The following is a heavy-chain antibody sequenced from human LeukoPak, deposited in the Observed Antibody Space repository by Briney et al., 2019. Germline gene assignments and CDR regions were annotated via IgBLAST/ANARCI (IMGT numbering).Heavy chain of an antibody. CDR3: ARGVEPLAANTLAY. CDR2: LYSDGNT. V-gene: IGHV3-53*01. CDR1: GFTVITND. J-gene: IGHJ4*02. Sequence: SGGSLRLSCAASGFTVITNDMTWVRQAPGKGLEWVSVLYSDGNTKYADSVQGRFTISRDNSKNTLYLEMNSLSPDDTAVYYCARGVEPLAANTLAYWGQGTLDTVSS. D-gene: IGHD1-14*01.